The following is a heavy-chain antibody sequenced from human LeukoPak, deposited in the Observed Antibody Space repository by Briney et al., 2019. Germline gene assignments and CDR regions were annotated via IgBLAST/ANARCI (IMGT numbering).Heavy chain of an antibody. CDR1: GFTFSSYG. Sequence: GRSLRLSCAASGFTFSSYGMHWVRQAPGKGLEWVAVISYDGSNKYYADSVKGRFTISRDNSKNTLYLQMNSLRAEDTAVYYCAKDRSSHFLVDYYYGMDVWGQGTTVAVSS. CDR3: AKDRSSHFLVDYYYGMDV. V-gene: IGHV3-30*18. CDR2: ISYDGSNK. J-gene: IGHJ6*02. D-gene: IGHD6-13*01.